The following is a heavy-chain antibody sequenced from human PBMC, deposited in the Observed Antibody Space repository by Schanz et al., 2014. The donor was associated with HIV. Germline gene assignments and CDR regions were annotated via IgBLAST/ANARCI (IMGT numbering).Heavy chain of an antibody. V-gene: IGHV3-7*01. CDR2: KNQDGSEK. Sequence: EVQLVESGGGLVRPGGSLRLSCAASGFTFSIYYMSWVRQAPGKGLEWVANKNQDGSEKYYGDSVKGRFTISRDNAENSLYLQMHSLRAEDTAVYYCARDWSYDPYYYYGMDVWGQGTTVTVSS. J-gene: IGHJ6*02. CDR3: ARDWSYDPYYYYGMDV. CDR1: GFTFSIYY. D-gene: IGHD5-12*01.